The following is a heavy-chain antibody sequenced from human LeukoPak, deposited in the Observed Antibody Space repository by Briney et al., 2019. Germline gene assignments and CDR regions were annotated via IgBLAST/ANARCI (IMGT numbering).Heavy chain of an antibody. CDR2: TYYRSRWFH. Sequence: SQTLSLTCAISGNSVSSPSAAWNWVRQSPSRGLEWLGRTYYRSRWFHEYAVSVSGRITINGDTSKNQFSLQLNSVTPDDTAVYYCTREDWSYSDAWGQGTLVTVSS. V-gene: IGHV6-1*01. CDR1: GNSVSSPSAA. J-gene: IGHJ5*02. CDR3: TREDWSYSDA. D-gene: IGHD1-7*01.